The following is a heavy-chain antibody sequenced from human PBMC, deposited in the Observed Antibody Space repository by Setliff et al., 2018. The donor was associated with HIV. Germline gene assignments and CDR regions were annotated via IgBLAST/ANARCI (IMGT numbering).Heavy chain of an antibody. J-gene: IGHJ6*03. CDR2: IDPNSDDT. CDR1: GYTFTDYF. V-gene: IGHV1-2*02. D-gene: IGHD3-10*01. Sequence: ASVKVSCKTSGYTFTDYFIHWVRQAPGQGLEWMGWIDPNSDDTNYAQKFQGRVTITMDTSASTVYMEVSSLRSEDMAVYYCARGLRGVVKGRYYYMDVWGKGTTVTVSS. CDR3: ARGLRGVVKGRYYYMDV.